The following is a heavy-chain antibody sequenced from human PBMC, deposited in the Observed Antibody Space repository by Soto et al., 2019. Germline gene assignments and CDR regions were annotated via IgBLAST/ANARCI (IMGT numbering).Heavy chain of an antibody. CDR2: IYYSGST. CDR3: AGAPSWAYFDF. J-gene: IGHJ4*02. D-gene: IGHD7-27*01. V-gene: IGHV4-31*02. CDR1: GGSISSGGYY. Sequence: PSETLSLTCTVSGGSISSGGYYWSWIRQHPGKGLEWIGYIYYSGSTYYNPSLKSRVTISVDTSKNQFSLNLSSVTAADTAVYYCAGAPSWAYFDFWGLGTLVTVSS.